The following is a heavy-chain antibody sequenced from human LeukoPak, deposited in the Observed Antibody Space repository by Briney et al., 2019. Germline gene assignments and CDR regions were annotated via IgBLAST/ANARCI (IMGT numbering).Heavy chain of an antibody. CDR2: INHSGST. Sequence: SDTLSLTCAVYGRSYNVYYWSGMRQPPPRGGECVGEINHSGSTNYNPSLKSRVTISVDTSKNQFSLKLSSVTAADTAVYYCATTYGGAAGTFPTRNWGQGTLVTVSS. J-gene: IGHJ4*02. CDR1: GRSYNVYY. CDR3: ATTYGGAAGTFPTRN. D-gene: IGHD6-13*01. V-gene: IGHV4-34*01.